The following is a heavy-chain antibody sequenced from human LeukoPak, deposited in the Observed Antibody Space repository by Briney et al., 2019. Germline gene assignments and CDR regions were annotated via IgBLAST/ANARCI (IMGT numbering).Heavy chain of an antibody. CDR2: ISGSGGST. CDR3: ARGDYGLDY. D-gene: IGHD4-17*01. V-gene: IGHV3-23*01. J-gene: IGHJ4*02. Sequence: GGSLRLSCAASGFIFSSFSVNWVRQAPGKGLEWVSAISGSGGSTYYADSVKGRFTISRDNSKNTLYLQMNSLRAEDTAVYYCARGDYGLDYWGQGTLVTVSS. CDR1: GFIFSSFS.